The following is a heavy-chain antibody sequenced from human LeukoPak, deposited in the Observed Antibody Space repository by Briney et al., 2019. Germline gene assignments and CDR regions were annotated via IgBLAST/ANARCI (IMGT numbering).Heavy chain of an antibody. Sequence: ASVKVSCKASGYTFTSYGISWVRQAPGQGLEWMGWITAYNGNTNYAQKLQGRVTMTTDTSTSTAYMELRSLRSDDTAVYYCARDYSGYDALDYWGQGTLVTVSS. CDR1: GYTFTSYG. CDR3: ARDYSGYDALDY. V-gene: IGHV1-18*01. J-gene: IGHJ4*02. D-gene: IGHD5-12*01. CDR2: ITAYNGNT.